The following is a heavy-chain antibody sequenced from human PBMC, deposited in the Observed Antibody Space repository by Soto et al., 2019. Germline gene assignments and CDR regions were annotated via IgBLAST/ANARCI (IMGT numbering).Heavy chain of an antibody. V-gene: IGHV3-30*18. D-gene: IGHD4-17*01. CDR2: ISYDGSNK. CDR3: AKILQLGDYAYYSCGMDV. Sequence: QVQLVESGGGVVQPGRSLRLSCAASGFTFSSYGMHWVRQAPGKGLEWVAVISYDGSNKYYADSVKGRFTISRDNSRNTLYMQMSSLRAEDTAVYYCAKILQLGDYAYYSCGMDVWGQETTVTVSS. J-gene: IGHJ6*02. CDR1: GFTFSSYG.